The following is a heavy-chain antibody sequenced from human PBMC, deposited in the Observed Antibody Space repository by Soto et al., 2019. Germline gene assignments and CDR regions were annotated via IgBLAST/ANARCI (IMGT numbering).Heavy chain of an antibody. CDR3: ASILRSL. D-gene: IGHD3-16*01. CDR1: GGSFSGYY. V-gene: IGHV4-34*01. J-gene: IGHJ4*02. Sequence: QVQLQQWGAGLLKPSETLSLSCAVYGGSFSGYYWSWIRQPPGKGLEWIGEINHSGSTNYNPSLKGRVTISVDTSKNQFSLRLSSVTAADTAVYYCASILRSLWGQGTLVTVSS. CDR2: INHSGST.